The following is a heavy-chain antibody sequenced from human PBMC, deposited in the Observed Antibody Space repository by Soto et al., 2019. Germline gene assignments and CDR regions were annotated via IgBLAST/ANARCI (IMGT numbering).Heavy chain of an antibody. V-gene: IGHV4-59*01. CDR2: IHYNGNT. J-gene: IGHJ4*02. D-gene: IGHD5-12*01. Sequence: SETLSLTCTVSGDSISAYSWSWVRQPPGKGLEWIGNIHYNGNTKYNPSLKSRVTMSLDTSKNQFSLRLISVTAADTAKYFCAREGNLGRWLQPLDFWGQGTLVTVS. CDR3: AREGNLGRWLQPLDF. CDR1: GDSISAYS.